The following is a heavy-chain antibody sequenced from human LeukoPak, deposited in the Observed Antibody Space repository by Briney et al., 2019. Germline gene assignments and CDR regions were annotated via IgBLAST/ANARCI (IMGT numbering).Heavy chain of an antibody. D-gene: IGHD3-22*01. CDR3: ARGGRGSAAVVAPRSFDI. Sequence: GGSLRLSCAASGFTVGSIHMVWVRQAPGKGLEWVSVTYTGGNSYYADSVKGQFIISRDISKNTLYLQMNSLRAEDSALYYCARGGRGSAAVVAPRSFDIWGQGTMVTVSS. J-gene: IGHJ3*02. V-gene: IGHV3-53*01. CDR1: GFTVGSIH. CDR2: TYTGGNS.